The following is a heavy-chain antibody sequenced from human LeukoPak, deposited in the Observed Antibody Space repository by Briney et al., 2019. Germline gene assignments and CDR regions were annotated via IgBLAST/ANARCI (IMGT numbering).Heavy chain of an antibody. CDR1: GFTFSNYG. Sequence: PGGSLRLSCAASGFTFSNYGMHWVRQAPGKGLEWVAVISYDGNEKYYADSAKGRFTISRDNSENTLYLQMNNLRAEDTAVYYCAKIRVVFNWNYAYYFDSWGQGTLVTVSS. J-gene: IGHJ4*02. V-gene: IGHV3-30*18. CDR3: AKIRVVFNWNYAYYFDS. CDR2: ISYDGNEK. D-gene: IGHD1-7*01.